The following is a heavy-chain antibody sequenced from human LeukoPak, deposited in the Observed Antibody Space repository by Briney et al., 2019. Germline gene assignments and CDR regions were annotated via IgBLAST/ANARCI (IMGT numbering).Heavy chain of an antibody. CDR3: ARHHSSAYPFDY. CDR2: VSNSGTT. CDR1: GGSISHYY. D-gene: IGHD3-22*01. V-gene: IGHV4-59*08. Sequence: SETLSLTCTVSGGSISHYYWSWIRQSPGKGLEWIGYVSNSGTTNYRPSLRSRVTVSVDTSPNHVSLKLTSMTAADTGLYYCARHHSSAYPFDYWGQGTLVTVSS. J-gene: IGHJ4*02.